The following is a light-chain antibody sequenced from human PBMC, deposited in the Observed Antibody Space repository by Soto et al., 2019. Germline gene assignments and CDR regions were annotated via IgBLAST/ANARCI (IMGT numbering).Light chain of an antibody. CDR1: SSDVGGYNY. CDR3: NSYTSSSTYV. V-gene: IGLV2-14*01. Sequence: QSALTQPASVSGSPGQSITISCTGTSSDVGGYNYVSWFQQHPGKAPKLMIYDVRNRPSGISNCFSGSKSGNTASLTISGLQAEDEADYYCNSYTSSSTYVFGTGTKLTVL. CDR2: DVR. J-gene: IGLJ1*01.